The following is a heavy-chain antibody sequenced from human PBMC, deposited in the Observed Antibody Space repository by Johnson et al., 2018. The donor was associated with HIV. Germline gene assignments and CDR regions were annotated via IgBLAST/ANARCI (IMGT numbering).Heavy chain of an antibody. CDR2: IYSGGST. V-gene: IGHV3-53*01. J-gene: IGHJ3*02. CDR1: GFTVSSNY. CDR3: ARVPRIEQQLVHAFNS. Sequence: VQLVESGGGLIQPGGSLRLSCAASGFTVSSNYMSWVRQAPGKGLEWVSVIYSGGSTYYADSVKGRFTISRDNSKNTLYLQRNSLRAEDKAVYYCARVPRIEQQLVHAFNSWGQGTMVTVSS. D-gene: IGHD6-13*01.